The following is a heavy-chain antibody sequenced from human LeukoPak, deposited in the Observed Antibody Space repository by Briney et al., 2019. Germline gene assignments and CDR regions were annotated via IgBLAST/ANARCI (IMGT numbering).Heavy chain of an antibody. CDR2: ISSSSSYI. D-gene: IGHD6-6*01. J-gene: IGHJ4*02. CDR1: GFTFSIYS. Sequence: GGSLRLSCAASGFTFSIYSMNWVRRAPGKGLEWVSSISSSSSYIYYADSVKGRFTISRDNAKNSLYLQMNSLRAEDTAVYYCAREVKRYSSSSGGYWGQGTLVTVSS. CDR3: AREVKRYSSSSGGY. V-gene: IGHV3-21*01.